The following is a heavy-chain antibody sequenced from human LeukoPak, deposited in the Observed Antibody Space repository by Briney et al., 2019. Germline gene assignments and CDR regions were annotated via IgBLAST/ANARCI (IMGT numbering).Heavy chain of an antibody. D-gene: IGHD6-13*01. Sequence: GGSLRLSCAGAEFTLSNYWMSWVRQAPGKGLEWVANIRQDGNEKYYVDSVKGRFTISRDNAKNPQYLQMNSLRVEDTAVYYCARLRAAQTYDYWGQGTLVTVSS. V-gene: IGHV3-7*04. CDR1: EFTLSNYW. CDR3: ARLRAAQTYDY. CDR2: IRQDGNEK. J-gene: IGHJ4*02.